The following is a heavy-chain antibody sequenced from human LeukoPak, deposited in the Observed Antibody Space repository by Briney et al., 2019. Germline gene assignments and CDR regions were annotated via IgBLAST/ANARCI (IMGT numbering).Heavy chain of an antibody. D-gene: IGHD2-21*01. CDR1: GGSISSYY. V-gene: IGHV4-59*08. CDR2: IYYSGST. Sequence: SETLCLTCTVSGGSISSYYWSWIRQPPGEGLERVWYIYYSGSTNYNPSLKSRVTISVDTSKNQFSLKLSSVTAADTAVYYCARHWVKTRAYFDLWGRGTLVTVSS. J-gene: IGHJ2*01. CDR3: ARHWVKTRAYFDL.